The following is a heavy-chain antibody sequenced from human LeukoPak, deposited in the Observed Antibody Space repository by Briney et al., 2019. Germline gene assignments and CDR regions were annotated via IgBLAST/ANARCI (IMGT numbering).Heavy chain of an antibody. CDR3: ARTRYRISSGLFPDGYFDS. CDR1: GGSFSGYY. Sequence: KPSETLSPTCAVDGGSFSGYYWSWIRQPPGNRLEWIGEINHSGSTNYNPSLKSRVTISVDTSKNQFSLKLSSVTAADTAVYYCARTRYRISSGLFPDGYFDSWGQGNLFSVSS. J-gene: IGHJ4*02. CDR2: INHSGST. V-gene: IGHV4-34*01. D-gene: IGHD6-19*01.